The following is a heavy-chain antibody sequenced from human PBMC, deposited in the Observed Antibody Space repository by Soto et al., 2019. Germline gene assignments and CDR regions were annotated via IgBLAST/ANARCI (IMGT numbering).Heavy chain of an antibody. CDR2: INHSGST. CDR1: GGSFSGYY. CDR3: ARTSGYQANFDY. J-gene: IGHJ4*02. V-gene: IGHV4-34*01. Sequence: QVQLQQWGAGLLKPSETLSLTCAVYGGSFSGYYWSWIRQPPGKGLEWIGEINHSGSTNYNPSLKSRVAISVDTSKNQFSLKLSSVTAADTAVYYCARTSGYQANFDYCGQGTLVTVSS. D-gene: IGHD5-12*01.